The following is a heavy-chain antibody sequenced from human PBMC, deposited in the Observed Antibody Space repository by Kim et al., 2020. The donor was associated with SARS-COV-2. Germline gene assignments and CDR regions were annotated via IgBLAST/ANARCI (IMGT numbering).Heavy chain of an antibody. V-gene: IGHV4-34*01. CDR2: INHSGST. D-gene: IGHD3-10*01. CDR3: ARLGGFTMVRGSWRWFDP. Sequence: SETLSLTCAVYGGSFSGYYWSWIRQPPGKGLEWIGEINHSGSTNYNPSLKSRVTISVDTSKNQFSLKLSSVTAADTAVYYCARLGGFTMVRGSWRWFDPWGQGTLVTVSS. CDR1: GGSFSGYY. J-gene: IGHJ5*02.